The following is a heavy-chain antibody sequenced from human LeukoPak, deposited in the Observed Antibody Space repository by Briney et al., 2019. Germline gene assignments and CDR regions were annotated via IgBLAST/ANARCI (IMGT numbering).Heavy chain of an antibody. CDR1: GFTFSNYG. CDR3: AKDRLTLDAFDI. Sequence: GGSLRLSCAASGFTFSNYGMSWVRQAPGKGLEWVSALSDSGTSTFYADSVKGRFTISRDNSKNTLHLQMNSLRAEDTAIYYCAKDRLTLDAFDIWGQGTMVTVSS. V-gene: IGHV3-23*01. J-gene: IGHJ3*02. D-gene: IGHD2-21*02. CDR2: LSDSGTST.